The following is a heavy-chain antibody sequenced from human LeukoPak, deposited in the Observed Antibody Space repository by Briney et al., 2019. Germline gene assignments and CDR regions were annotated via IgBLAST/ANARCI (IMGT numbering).Heavy chain of an antibody. V-gene: IGHV3-7*02. CDR1: GFTFSSYW. CDR2: IKQDGSDK. Sequence: GGSLRLSCAASGFTFSSYWMSWVRQAPGKGLEWVANIKQDGSDKYYVDSVKGRFTISRDNAKNSLYLQMNSLRAEDTAVYYCASPPGDCSSTSCFGAFDIWGQGTMVTVSS. J-gene: IGHJ3*02. D-gene: IGHD2-2*01. CDR3: ASPPGDCSSTSCFGAFDI.